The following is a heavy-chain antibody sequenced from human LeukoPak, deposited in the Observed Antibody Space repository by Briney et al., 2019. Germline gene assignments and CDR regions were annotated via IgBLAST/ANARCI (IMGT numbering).Heavy chain of an antibody. Sequence: PSETLSLTCTVSGGSISSYYWSWIRPPPGKGLEWNGYIYYSGSTNYNPSLKSRVTISVDTSKNQFSLKLSSVTAADTAVYYCARRLGVAGFNWFDPWGQGTLVTVSS. CDR1: GGSISSYY. V-gene: IGHV4-59*08. CDR3: ARRLGVAGFNWFDP. J-gene: IGHJ5*02. D-gene: IGHD6-19*01. CDR2: IYYSGST.